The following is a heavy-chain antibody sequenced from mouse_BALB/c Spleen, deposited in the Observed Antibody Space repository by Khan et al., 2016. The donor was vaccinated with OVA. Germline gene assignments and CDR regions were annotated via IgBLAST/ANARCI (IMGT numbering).Heavy chain of an antibody. D-gene: IGHD2-2*01. CDR1: GYSFTTYY. J-gene: IGHJ3*01. V-gene: IGHV1S135*01. Sequence: MQLEESGPELMKPGASVKISCKASGYSFTTYYIHWIMQSHGKSLEWIGYIDPFSGGTTYNQKFKGKATLTVDKSSSTAYIHLSNLTSEDSSVYSCTRHGYVAWFTYWGQGTLVTVSA. CDR2: IDPFSGGT. CDR3: TRHGYVAWFTY.